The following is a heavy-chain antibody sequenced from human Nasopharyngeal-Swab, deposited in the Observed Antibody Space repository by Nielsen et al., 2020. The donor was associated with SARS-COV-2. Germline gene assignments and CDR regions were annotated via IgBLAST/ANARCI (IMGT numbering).Heavy chain of an antibody. Sequence: GESLKISCAASGFTFSDYYMSWIRQAPGKGLEWVSYISSSSSYTDYADSVKGRFTISRDNAKNSLYLQMDNLRAEDTAVYYCAKGADCWGQGTLVTVSS. J-gene: IGHJ4*02. V-gene: IGHV3-11*05. CDR1: GFTFSDYY. CDR2: ISSSSSYT. CDR3: AKGADC.